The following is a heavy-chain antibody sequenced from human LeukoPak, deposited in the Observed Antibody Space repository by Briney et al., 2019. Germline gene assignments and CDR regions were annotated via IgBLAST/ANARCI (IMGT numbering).Heavy chain of an antibody. J-gene: IGHJ4*02. CDR1: GFTFSSYG. CDR3: AILNYCSSTSCYPAGFDY. CDR2: IRYDGSNK. V-gene: IGHV3-30*02. Sequence: PGGSLRLSCAASGFTFSSYGMHWVRQAPGKGLEWVAFIRYDGSNKYYADSVKGRFTISRDNSKNTLYLQMNSLRAEDTAVYYCAILNYCSSTSCYPAGFDYWGQGTLVTVSP. D-gene: IGHD2-2*01.